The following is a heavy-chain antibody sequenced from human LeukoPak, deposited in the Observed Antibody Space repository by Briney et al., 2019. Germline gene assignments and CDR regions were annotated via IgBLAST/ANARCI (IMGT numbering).Heavy chain of an antibody. CDR1: GGSFSGYY. CDR3: ARGDSSSWENNGAYYFDY. J-gene: IGHJ4*02. CDR2: INHSGST. Sequence: PSETLSLTCAVYGGSFSGYYWSWIRQPPGKGLEWIGEINHSGSTNYNPSLKSRVTISVGTSKNQFSLKLSSVTAADTAVYYCARGDSSSWENNGAYYFDYWGQGTLVTVSS. D-gene: IGHD6-13*01. V-gene: IGHV4-34*01.